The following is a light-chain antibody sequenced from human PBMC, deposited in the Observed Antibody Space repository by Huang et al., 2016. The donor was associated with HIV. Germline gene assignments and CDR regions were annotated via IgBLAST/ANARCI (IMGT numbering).Light chain of an antibody. CDR1: QNIDSN. V-gene: IGKV3-15*01. Sequence: EIVMTQSPVTLSVSPAERATLSCRASQNIDSNLACYQQKSGQAHRHLIYGASTRATCFPARFSGSGSGTEFNLTISRLQSEDFVVYYCQRYNGWPPYTFGQGTKLEIK. CDR3: QRYNGWPPYT. J-gene: IGKJ2*01. CDR2: GAS.